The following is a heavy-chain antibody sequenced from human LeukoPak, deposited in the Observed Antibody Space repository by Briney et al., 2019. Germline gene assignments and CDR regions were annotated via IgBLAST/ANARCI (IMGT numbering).Heavy chain of an antibody. CDR1: GGSISSSSYY. CDR3: ARDRWELLHWFDP. CDR2: IYYSGST. V-gene: IGHV4-39*07. D-gene: IGHD1-26*01. J-gene: IGHJ5*02. Sequence: SETLSLTCTVSGGSISSSSYYWGWIRQPPGKGLEWIGSIYYSGSTYYNPSLKSRVTISVDTSKNQFSLKLSSVTAADTAVYYCARDRWELLHWFDPWGQGTLVTVSS.